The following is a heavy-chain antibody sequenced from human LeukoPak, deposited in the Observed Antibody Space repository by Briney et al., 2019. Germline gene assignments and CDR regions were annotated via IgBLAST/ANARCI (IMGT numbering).Heavy chain of an antibody. CDR3: ARVADSSKRWFDP. D-gene: IGHD3-22*01. CDR1: GGSFSGYY. V-gene: IGHV4-34*01. J-gene: IGHJ5*02. Sequence: PSETLSLTCAVYGGSFSGYYWSWIRQPPGKGLEWIGEINHSGSTNYNPSLKSRVTISVDTSKNQFSLKLSSVTAADTAVHYCARVADSSKRWFDPWGQGTLVTVSS. CDR2: INHSGST.